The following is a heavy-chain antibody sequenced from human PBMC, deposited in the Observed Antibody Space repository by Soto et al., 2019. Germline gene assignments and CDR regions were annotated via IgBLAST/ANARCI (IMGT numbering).Heavy chain of an antibody. J-gene: IGHJ4*02. CDR3: ATVAGSGTAWYFDY. Sequence: SETLSLTCTVSGGSISRGDYYWSWIRQPPGKGLEWIGYIYYTGGTYYNPSLRSRVTLSVDTAKNQFSLTVKSVTAADTAVYYCATVAGSGTAWYFDYWGQGTPVTVS. V-gene: IGHV4-30-4*01. D-gene: IGHD3-10*01. CDR1: GGSISRGDYY. CDR2: IYYTGGT.